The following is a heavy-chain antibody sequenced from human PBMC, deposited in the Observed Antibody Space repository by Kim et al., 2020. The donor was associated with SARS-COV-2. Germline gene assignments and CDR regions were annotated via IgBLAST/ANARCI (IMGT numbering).Heavy chain of an antibody. CDR1: GGSFSGYY. V-gene: IGHV4-34*01. CDR3: ARGRSRTYSSSWYYFDY. CDR2: INHSGST. Sequence: SETLSLTCAVYGGSFSGYYWSWIRQPPGKGLEWIGEINHSGSTNYNPSLKSRVIISVGTSKSQFSLKLTSVTAADTAVYYCARGRSRTYSSSWYYFDYWGQGTLVTVSS. D-gene: IGHD6-13*01. J-gene: IGHJ4*02.